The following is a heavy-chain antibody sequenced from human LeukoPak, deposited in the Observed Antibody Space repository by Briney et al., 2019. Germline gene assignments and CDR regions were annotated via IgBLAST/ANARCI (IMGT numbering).Heavy chain of an antibody. CDR3: ARVYSVYDTIDF. CDR1: GGTFSSYA. J-gene: IGHJ4*02. V-gene: IGHV1-3*01. D-gene: IGHD5/OR15-5a*01. CDR2: INANGNT. Sequence: ASVKVSCKASGGTFSSYAISWVRQAPGQRLEWMGWINANGNTKYSEKFQGRVTITRDTSASAAYMEVSSLRSEDTAVYYCARVYSVYDTIDFWGQGTLVTVSS.